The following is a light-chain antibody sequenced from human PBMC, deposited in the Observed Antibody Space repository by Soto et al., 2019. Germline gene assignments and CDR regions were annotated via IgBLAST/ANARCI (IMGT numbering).Light chain of an antibody. CDR2: GAS. J-gene: IGKJ1*01. CDR1: QSVSSN. Sequence: EIVMTQSPATLSVSPGERATLSCRASQSVSSNLAWYQQKPAQAPRLLIYGASTRATGIPARFSGSGSGTEFTLTISSLQSEDFAVHYCQQYNNWPPWTLGPGTKVDI. V-gene: IGKV3-15*01. CDR3: QQYNNWPPWT.